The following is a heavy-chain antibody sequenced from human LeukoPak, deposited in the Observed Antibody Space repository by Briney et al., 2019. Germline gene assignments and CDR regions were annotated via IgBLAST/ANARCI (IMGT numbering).Heavy chain of an antibody. CDR2: TNPHSGGT. CDR1: GYTFTGYR. J-gene: IGHJ3*02. D-gene: IGHD1-1*01. CDR3: ARDRGTPDAFDI. Sequence: ASVKVSCKASGYTFTGYRLYWVRQAPGQGLEWMGWTNPHSGGTNYAQKFQGRVTMTRDTSTSTAYMELSRLRSDDTAIYYCARDRGTPDAFDIWGQGTMVTVSS. V-gene: IGHV1-2*02.